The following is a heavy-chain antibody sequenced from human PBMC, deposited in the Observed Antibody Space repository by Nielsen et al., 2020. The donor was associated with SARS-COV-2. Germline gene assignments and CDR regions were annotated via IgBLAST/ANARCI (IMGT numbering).Heavy chain of an antibody. D-gene: IGHD1-7*01. J-gene: IGHJ4*02. V-gene: IGHV4-30-4*01. Sequence: SETLSLTCTVSGGSISSGDYYWSWIRQPPGKGLEWIGYIYYSGSTNYNPSLKSRVTISVDTSKNQFSLKLRSVTAADTAVYYCARVEGTENYWGQGTLVTVSS. CDR2: IYYSGST. CDR1: GGSISSGDYY. CDR3: ARVEGTENY.